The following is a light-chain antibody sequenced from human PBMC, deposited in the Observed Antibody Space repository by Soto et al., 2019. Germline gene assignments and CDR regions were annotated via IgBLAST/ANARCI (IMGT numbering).Light chain of an antibody. J-gene: IGKJ1*01. Sequence: EIVMTEYPGTVSVLKGETVNLSCRASQSVSGYLDWFHQKPGQAPRLVLLRIFTRAIGIPARFSGSGSGTEFTLTISSLQSEDFAVYYCQQYNNWPPAFGQGTKVDIK. CDR1: QSVSGY. V-gene: IGKV3-15*01. CDR3: QQYNNWPPA. CDR2: RIF.